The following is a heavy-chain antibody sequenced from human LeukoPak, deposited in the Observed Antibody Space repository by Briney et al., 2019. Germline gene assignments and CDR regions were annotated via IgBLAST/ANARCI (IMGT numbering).Heavy chain of an antibody. J-gene: IGHJ6*02. CDR1: GFIFSDYS. V-gene: IGHV3-7*03. D-gene: IGHD3-16*01. CDR2: INHNGNVN. CDR3: ARGGGLDV. Sequence: GGSLRLSCAASGFIFSDYSMNWARQAPGRGLEWVASINHNGNVNYYVDSVKGRFTISRDNAKNSLYLQMSNLRAEDTAVYFCARGGGLDVWGQGATVTVSS.